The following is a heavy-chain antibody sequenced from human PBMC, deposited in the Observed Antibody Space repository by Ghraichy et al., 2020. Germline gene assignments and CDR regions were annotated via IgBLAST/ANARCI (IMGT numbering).Heavy chain of an antibody. CDR3: ARGGAAAAQYYFDY. J-gene: IGHJ4*02. Sequence: ASVKVSCKASGYTFTTSALNCVRPATGQGLEWMGWMNANSGNPGYAQKFQGRVTITRNTSISTAYMDLSSLRSDDTAVYYCARGGAAAAQYYFDYGGQGTRVTVSS. V-gene: IGHV1-8*02. CDR2: MNANSGNP. CDR1: GYTFTTSA. D-gene: IGHD6-13*01.